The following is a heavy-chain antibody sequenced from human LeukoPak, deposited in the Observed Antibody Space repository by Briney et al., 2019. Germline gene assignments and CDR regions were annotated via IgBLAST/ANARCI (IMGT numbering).Heavy chain of an antibody. CDR1: GFTFSNYN. J-gene: IGHJ4*02. V-gene: IGHV3-21*01. CDR3: ARGRWELPFGY. Sequence: GGSLRLSCAASGFTFSNYNMNWVRQAPGKGLEWVSSIISSSGNIYYADSVKGRFTISRDNAKNSLYLQMNSLRAEDTAVYYCARGRWELPFGYWGQGTLVTVSS. CDR2: IISSSGNI. D-gene: IGHD1-26*01.